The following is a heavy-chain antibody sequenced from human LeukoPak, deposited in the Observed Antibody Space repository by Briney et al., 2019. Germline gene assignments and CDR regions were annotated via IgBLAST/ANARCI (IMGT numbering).Heavy chain of an antibody. J-gene: IGHJ6*03. CDR3: ARHLSSWNYYYYYMDV. V-gene: IGHV5-51*01. CDR1: GYNFTTYW. D-gene: IGHD6-13*01. CDR2: IYPGDSDT. Sequence: GESLKISCKGSGYNFTTYWIGWVRQMPGKGLEWMGIIYPGDSDTRYSPSFPGQVTISADKSISTAYLQWSSLKASDTAMYYCARHLSSWNYYYYYMDVWGKGTTVTVSS.